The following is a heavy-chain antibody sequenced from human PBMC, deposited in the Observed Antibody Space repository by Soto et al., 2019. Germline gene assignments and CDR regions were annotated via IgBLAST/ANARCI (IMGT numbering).Heavy chain of an antibody. V-gene: IGHV1-18*01. Sequence: AASVKVSCKASGYTFTSYGISWVRQAPGQGLEWMGWISAYNGNTNYAQKLQGRATMTTDTSTSTAYMELRSLRSDDTAVYYCAKNHYCSGGSCSLLSFDYWGQGTLVTVSS. J-gene: IGHJ4*02. CDR2: ISAYNGNT. D-gene: IGHD2-15*01. CDR1: GYTFTSYG. CDR3: AKNHYCSGGSCSLLSFDY.